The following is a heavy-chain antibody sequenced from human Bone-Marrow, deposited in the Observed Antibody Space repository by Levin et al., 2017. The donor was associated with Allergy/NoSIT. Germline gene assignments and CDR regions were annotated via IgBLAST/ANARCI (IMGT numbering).Heavy chain of an antibody. CDR1: GGSITNYY. J-gene: IGHJ6*03. V-gene: IGHV4-59*01. CDR3: ARTSFYDYVWGRHRPHNYYYMDV. CDR2: VYHQTGTT. D-gene: IGHD3-16*01. Sequence: PSETLSLTCSVSGGSITNYYWTWVRKAPGQGLEWIGFVYHQTGTTNYNPSLTGRVTISVDTSRKELSLTLSSVTAADTAVYYCARTSFYDYVWGRHRPHNYYYMDVWGKGTTVTVSS.